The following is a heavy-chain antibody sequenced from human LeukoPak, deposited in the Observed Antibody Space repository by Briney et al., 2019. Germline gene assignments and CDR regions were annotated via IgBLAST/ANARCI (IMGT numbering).Heavy chain of an antibody. Sequence: ASVNVSCKASGDTFTGYYMHWVRPAPGQGVEGMGWINPNSGGTNYAQKFQGRVTMTRDTSISTAYMELSRLRSDDTAVYYCARGAQDFWSGYYYWGQGTLVTVSS. CDR2: INPNSGGT. D-gene: IGHD3-3*01. V-gene: IGHV1-2*02. CDR3: ARGAQDFWSGYYY. J-gene: IGHJ4*02. CDR1: GDTFTGYY.